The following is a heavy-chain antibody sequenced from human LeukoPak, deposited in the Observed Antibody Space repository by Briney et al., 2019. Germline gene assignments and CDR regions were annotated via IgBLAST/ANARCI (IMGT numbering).Heavy chain of an antibody. D-gene: IGHD3-3*01. CDR3: ARDAGTTIFGVVINWFDP. Sequence: PGGSLRLSCAASGLSFSTYSMNWVRQAPGKGLEWVSSISSSSSYIYYADSVKGRFTISRDNAKNSLYLQMNSLRAEDTAVYYCARDAGTTIFGVVINWFDPWGQGTLVTVSS. CDR1: GLSFSTYS. V-gene: IGHV3-21*01. CDR2: ISSSSSYI. J-gene: IGHJ5*02.